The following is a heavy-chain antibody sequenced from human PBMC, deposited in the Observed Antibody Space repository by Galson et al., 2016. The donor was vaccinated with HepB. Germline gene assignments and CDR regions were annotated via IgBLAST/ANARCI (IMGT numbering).Heavy chain of an antibody. J-gene: IGHJ6*02. D-gene: IGHD5-18*01. V-gene: IGHV3-23*01. CDR3: AKRPYSYGWHYGMDV. Sequence: SLRLSCAASGFSFSSYAMSWVRQAPGKGLEWVSGITSGGTTYYADSVKGRFTISRDNSKNILDLQMKSLRDEDTAVYYCAKRPYSYGWHYGMDVWGQRTTVTVSS. CDR1: GFSFSSYA. CDR2: ITSGGTT.